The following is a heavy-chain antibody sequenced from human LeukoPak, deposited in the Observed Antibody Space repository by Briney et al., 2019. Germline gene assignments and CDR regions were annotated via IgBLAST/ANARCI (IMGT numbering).Heavy chain of an antibody. CDR1: GGSITSYY. CDR3: ARPLMVRGVSDAFDI. V-gene: IGHV4-34*01. CDR2: INHSGST. Sequence: SETLSLTCTVSGGSITSYYWSWIRQPPGKGLEWIGEINHSGSTNYNPSLKSRVTISVDTSKNQFSLKLSSVTAADTAVYYRARPLMVRGVSDAFDIWGQGTMVTVSS. D-gene: IGHD3-10*01. J-gene: IGHJ3*02.